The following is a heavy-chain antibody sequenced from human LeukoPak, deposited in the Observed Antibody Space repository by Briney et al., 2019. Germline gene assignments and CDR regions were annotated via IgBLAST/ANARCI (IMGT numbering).Heavy chain of an antibody. V-gene: IGHV4-30-4*08. Sequence: SQTLSLTCTVSGGSISSGDYYWSWIRQPPGKGLEWIGYIYYSGSTYYNPSLKSRVTISVDTSKNQFSLKLSSVTAADTAVYYCARAGRSSGYGFDYWGQGTLVTVSS. CDR2: IYYSGST. J-gene: IGHJ4*02. CDR3: ARAGRSSGYGFDY. D-gene: IGHD3-22*01. CDR1: GGSISSGDYY.